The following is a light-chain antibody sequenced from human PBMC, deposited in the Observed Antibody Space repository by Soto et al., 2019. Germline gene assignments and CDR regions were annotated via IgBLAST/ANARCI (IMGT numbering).Light chain of an antibody. Sequence: QSVLTQPPSASGTPGQRVTISCSGSSSNIGTNTVNWYQQLPGKAPKLLIYTNGQRPSGVPDRFSGSKSGTSASLAIRGLQSEDEADYYCQVWDSSRDHVVFGGGTKLTVL. CDR3: QVWDSSRDHVV. CDR2: TNG. V-gene: IGLV1-44*01. J-gene: IGLJ2*01. CDR1: SSNIGTNT.